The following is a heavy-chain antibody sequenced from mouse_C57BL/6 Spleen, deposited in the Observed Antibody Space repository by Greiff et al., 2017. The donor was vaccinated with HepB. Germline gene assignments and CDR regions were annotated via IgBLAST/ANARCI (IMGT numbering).Heavy chain of an antibody. Sequence: QVQLQQSGAELVRPGASVKLSCKASGYTFTDYYINWVKQRPGQGLEWIARIYPGSGNTYYNEKFKDKATLTAEKSSSTAYMQLSSLTSEDSAVYFCARLYYGSSYRYFDYWGQGTTLTVSS. CDR3: ARLYYGSSYRYFDY. V-gene: IGHV1-76*01. CDR1: GYTFTDYY. J-gene: IGHJ2*01. CDR2: IYPGSGNT. D-gene: IGHD1-1*01.